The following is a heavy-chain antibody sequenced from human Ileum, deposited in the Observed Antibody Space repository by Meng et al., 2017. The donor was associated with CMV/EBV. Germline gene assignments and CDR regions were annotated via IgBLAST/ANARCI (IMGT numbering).Heavy chain of an antibody. D-gene: IGHD2/OR15-2a*01. CDR3: AKGISVGKLDKFDP. CDR1: GFTFSKHV. CDR2: ISGGGDNT. J-gene: IGHJ5*02. V-gene: IGHV3-23*01. Sequence: SGFTFSKHVMTWGRQAPGKGLEWVSAISGGGDNTYYADSVKGRFTISRDNSKNTVFLQMSSLRAEDTAVYYCAKGISVGKLDKFDPWGQGTLVTVSS.